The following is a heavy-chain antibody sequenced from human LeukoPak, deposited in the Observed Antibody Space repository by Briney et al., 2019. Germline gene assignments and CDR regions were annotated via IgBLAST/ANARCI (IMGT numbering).Heavy chain of an antibody. CDR2: ISSGGSVM. CDR3: TRDLEY. Sequence: GGSLRLSCGASGYTFSDYTMNWVRQAPGKGPEWISYISSGGSVMHYADSVKGRFTISRDNVENSLYLQMNGLRVEDTAVYYCTRDLEYWGQGVLVTVSS. CDR1: GYTFSDYT. J-gene: IGHJ4*02. V-gene: IGHV3-48*01.